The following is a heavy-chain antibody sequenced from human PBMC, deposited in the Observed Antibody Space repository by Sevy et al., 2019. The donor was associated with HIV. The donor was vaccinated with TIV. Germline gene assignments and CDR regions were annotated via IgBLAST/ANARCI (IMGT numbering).Heavy chain of an antibody. CDR1: GFTFGDYA. CDR2: IRRNSHEPYGGTT. Sequence: GGSLRLSCTSSGFTFGDYAMSWFRQAPGKGLEWVAFIRRNSHEPYGGTTEYASSVKGRFTISRDDSKSIAYLQMNSLKTEDTAVYYCTRALATADTPEYYFDYWGQGILVTVSS. CDR3: TRALATADTPEYYFDY. J-gene: IGHJ4*02. D-gene: IGHD5-12*01. V-gene: IGHV3-49*03.